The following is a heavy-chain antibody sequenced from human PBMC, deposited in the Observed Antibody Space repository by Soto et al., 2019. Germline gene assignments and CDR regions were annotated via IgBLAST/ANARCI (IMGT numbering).Heavy chain of an antibody. CDR3: AKDLARWPPPFCSGGSCYSYVDWFDP. CDR2: ISGSGGST. Sequence: GGSLRLSCAASGFTFSSYAMSWVRQAPGKGLEWVSAISGSGGSTYYADSGKGRFTISRDSSKNTLYLQMNSLRAEETAVYYCAKDLARWPPPFCSGGSCYSYVDWFDPWGQGTLVTVSS. CDR1: GFTFSSYA. J-gene: IGHJ5*02. V-gene: IGHV3-23*01. D-gene: IGHD2-15*01.